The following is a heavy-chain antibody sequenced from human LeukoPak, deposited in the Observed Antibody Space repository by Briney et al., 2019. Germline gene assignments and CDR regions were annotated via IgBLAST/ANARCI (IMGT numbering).Heavy chain of an antibody. CDR3: AKDYRRDGYNYGHFQL. CDR1: GFAFDDYA. D-gene: IGHD5-24*01. Sequence: GGSLRLSCAASGFAFDDYAMHWVRQAPGTGLEWVSLISGDGGSTYYADSVKGRFTISRDNSKNSLYLQMNSLRTEDTALYCCAKDYRRDGYNYGHFQLWGQGTLVTVSS. CDR2: ISGDGGST. V-gene: IGHV3-43*02. J-gene: IGHJ1*01.